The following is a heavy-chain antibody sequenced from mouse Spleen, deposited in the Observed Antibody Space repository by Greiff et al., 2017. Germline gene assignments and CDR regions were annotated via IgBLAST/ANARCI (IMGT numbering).Heavy chain of an antibody. Sequence: VKLVESGPDLVAPSQSLSITCTVSGFSLTSYGVHWVRQPPGKGLEWLVVIWSDGSTTYNSALKSRLSISKDNSKSQVFLKMNSLQTDDTAMYYCARQRNYYYGSTGAMDYWGQGTSVTVSS. J-gene: IGHJ4*01. CDR1: GFSLTSYG. CDR2: IWSDGST. V-gene: IGHV2-6-2*01. D-gene: IGHD1-1*01. CDR3: ARQRNYYYGSTGAMDY.